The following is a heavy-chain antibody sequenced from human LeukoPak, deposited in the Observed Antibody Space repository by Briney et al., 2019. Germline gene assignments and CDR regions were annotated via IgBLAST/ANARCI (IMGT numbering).Heavy chain of an antibody. CDR1: GGSISSGDYY. D-gene: IGHD3-10*01. V-gene: IGHV4-30-4*01. J-gene: IGHJ5*02. CDR2: TYYSGST. CDR3: PRGFRITMVRGAKPFDP. Sequence: PSQTLSLTCTVSGGSISSGDYYWSWIRQPPGKGLEGIGYTYYSGSTYYNPSLKSRVTISVDTSKTPFSLKLSSVTAADTDVYYCPRGFRITMVRGAKPFDPWGQGTVVSVSS.